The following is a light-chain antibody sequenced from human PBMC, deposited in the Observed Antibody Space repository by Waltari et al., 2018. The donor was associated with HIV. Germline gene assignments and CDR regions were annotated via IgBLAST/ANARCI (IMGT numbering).Light chain of an antibody. J-gene: IGLJ2*01. Sequence: SYVLTQPPSVSVAPGQTARITWGGNNMWSKSMYWYQQRAGQAPVLIVYADDDRPSGIPGRFSGSNSGNTATLSISRVEAGDEADYYCQVWDSSRDLVVFGGGTKLTVL. CDR2: ADD. V-gene: IGLV3-21*02. CDR3: QVWDSSRDLVV. CDR1: NMWSKS.